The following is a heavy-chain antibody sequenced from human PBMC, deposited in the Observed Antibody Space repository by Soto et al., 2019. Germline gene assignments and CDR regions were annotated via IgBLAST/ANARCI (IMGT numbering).Heavy chain of an antibody. CDR2: IYYTGST. V-gene: IGHV4-30-4*01. CDR3: ARIHFGDEPSYYYYGMDV. J-gene: IGHJ6*02. CDR1: GGSFSSGDYY. Sequence: QVQLQESGPGVVKPSQTLSLTGTVSGGSFSSGDYYWIWVRQPPGKGLEWIGYIYYTGSTFNNPSLKSRVYISRDMSKTHLSLKMSSVTAADTAVYYCARIHFGDEPSYYYYGMDVWGQGTTVNVSS. D-gene: IGHD4-17*01.